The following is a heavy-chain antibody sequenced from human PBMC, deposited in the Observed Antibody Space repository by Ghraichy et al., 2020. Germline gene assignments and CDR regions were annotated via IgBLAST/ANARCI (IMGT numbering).Heavy chain of an antibody. J-gene: IGHJ6*02. CDR2: ISTRSTYK. Sequence: LNISCAASGFTFSSYAMNWVRQAPGKGLEWVSSISTRSTYKNYAASVKGRFTVSRDNAKNSLFLQMDSLRADDTAVYYCARDVGFDNSAGGLDVWGHGTWVIVS. D-gene: IGHD4-23*01. CDR3: ARDVGFDNSAGGLDV. CDR1: GFTFSSYA. V-gene: IGHV3-21*01.